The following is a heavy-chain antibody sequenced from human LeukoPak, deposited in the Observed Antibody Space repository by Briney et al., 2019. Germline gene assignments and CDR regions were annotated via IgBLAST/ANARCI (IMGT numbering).Heavy chain of an antibody. V-gene: IGHV4-39*01. D-gene: IGHD1-14*01. CDR3: ARPSPYGTTWAGAFDI. CDR1: GGSISSSNYY. J-gene: IGHJ3*02. Sequence: SETLSLTCTVSGGSISSSNYYWGWIRQPPGKGLEWIGSIHYSGSTYYKSSLKSRVTISVDTSKNQFSLKLNPVTAADTAVYYCARPSPYGTTWAGAFDIWGQGTMVTVSS. CDR2: IHYSGST.